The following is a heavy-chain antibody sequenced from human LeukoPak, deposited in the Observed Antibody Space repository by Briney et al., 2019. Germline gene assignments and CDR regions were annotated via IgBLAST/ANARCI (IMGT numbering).Heavy chain of an antibody. Sequence: PGGSLRLSCAASGFSFSSDWMSWVRQAPGKGLEGGAYINEVGREKYYVESLKGRFTISRDDAKNSLSLKRNSVITNDTAIYYCTRDHGSRPGAWFDPWGQGKLVTVSS. CDR3: TRDHGSRPGAWFDP. CDR2: INEVGREK. CDR1: GFSFSSDW. V-gene: IGHV3-7*01. J-gene: IGHJ5*02. D-gene: IGHD6-6*01.